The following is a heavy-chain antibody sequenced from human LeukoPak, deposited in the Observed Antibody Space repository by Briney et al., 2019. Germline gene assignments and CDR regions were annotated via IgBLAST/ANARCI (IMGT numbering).Heavy chain of an antibody. Sequence: PGGSLRLSCAASGFTFSSYSMNWVRQAPGKGLEWVSYISSSSSTIYYADSVKGRFTISRDNAKNSLYLQMNSLRAEDTAVYYCARGEWELLGYWGQGTLVTVSS. J-gene: IGHJ4*02. D-gene: IGHD1-26*01. V-gene: IGHV3-48*01. CDR3: ARGEWELLGY. CDR1: GFTFSSYS. CDR2: ISSSSSTI.